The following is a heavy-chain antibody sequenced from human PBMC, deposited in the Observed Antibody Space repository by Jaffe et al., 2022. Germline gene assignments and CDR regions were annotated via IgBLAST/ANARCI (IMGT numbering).Heavy chain of an antibody. V-gene: IGHV3-9*01. J-gene: IGHJ4*02. Sequence: EVQLVESGGGLVQPGRSLRLSCAASGFTFDDYAMHWVRQAPGKGLEWVSGISWNSGSIGYADSVKGRFTISRDNAKNSLYLQMNSLRAEDTALYYCAKDITRYFDWLFGADYWGQGTLVTVSS. D-gene: IGHD3-9*01. CDR1: GFTFDDYA. CDR2: ISWNSGSI. CDR3: AKDITRYFDWLFGADY.